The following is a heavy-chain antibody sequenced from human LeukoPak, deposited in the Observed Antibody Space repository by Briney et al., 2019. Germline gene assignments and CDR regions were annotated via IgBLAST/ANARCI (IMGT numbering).Heavy chain of an antibody. CDR1: GGSISSSTYY. CDR2: IYYSGST. J-gene: IGHJ3*02. CDR3: ASYIVATISDAFDI. V-gene: IGHV4-39*01. Sequence: SETLSLTCTVSGGSISSSTYYWAWIRQPPGEGLEWIGSIYYSGSTYYNPSLKSRVTMSVDMSKNQFSLRLSSVTAADTAVYYCASYIVATISDAFDIWGQGTMVTVSS. D-gene: IGHD5-12*01.